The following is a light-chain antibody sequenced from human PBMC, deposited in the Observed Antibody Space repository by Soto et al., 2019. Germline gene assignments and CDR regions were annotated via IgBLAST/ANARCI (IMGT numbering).Light chain of an antibody. Sequence: DIVVTQSPATLSASPWERVTLSCMASQFVSSRLSCYQLIPGQVPRLLIYDTSTRAPGISARFIGSWSGTEFTLTISSLQSEDFAVYYCQEYIQWPPGMFGPGTKVDIK. J-gene: IGKJ1*01. V-gene: IGKV3-15*01. CDR3: QEYIQWPPGM. CDR2: DTS. CDR1: QFVSSR.